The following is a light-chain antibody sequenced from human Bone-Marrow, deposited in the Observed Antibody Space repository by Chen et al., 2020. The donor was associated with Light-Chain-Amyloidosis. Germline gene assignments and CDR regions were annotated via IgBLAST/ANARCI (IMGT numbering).Light chain of an antibody. CDR1: DLPTKY. CDR2: RDT. J-gene: IGLJ2*01. Sequence: SYELTQPPSVSVSPGQTARITCSGDDLPTKYAYWYHQKPGQAPVLVIHRDTERPSGMSVRFSGSSSGTTATLTISGVQAEDEADYHCQSAASSVTYEVIFGGGTTLTVL. CDR3: QSAASSVTYEVI. V-gene: IGLV3-25*03.